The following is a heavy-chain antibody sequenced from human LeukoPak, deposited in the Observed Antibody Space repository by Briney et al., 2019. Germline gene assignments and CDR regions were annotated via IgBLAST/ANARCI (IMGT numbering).Heavy chain of an antibody. V-gene: IGHV3-15*01. Sequence: GGSLRLSCAASGFTFSNDGMSWVRQAPGKGLEWVGRIKTKTNGGVTDYAAPIKGRFTISRNDTTNTLYLQMDSPKPEDTAVYYCAREGVGGASFDGWSQGRLVTAS. J-gene: IGHJ3*01. CDR3: AREGVGGASFDG. CDR1: GFTFSNDG. D-gene: IGHD3-10*01. CDR2: IKTKTNGGVT.